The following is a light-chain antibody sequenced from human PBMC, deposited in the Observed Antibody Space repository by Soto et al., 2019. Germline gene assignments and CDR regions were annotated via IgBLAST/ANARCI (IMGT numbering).Light chain of an antibody. V-gene: IGLV2-14*01. J-gene: IGLJ2*01. CDR2: EVS. Sequence: QSALTQPASVSGSPGQSITISCTGTSSDVGGYNYVSWYQQHPGKAPKLMIYEVSNRPSGVPDRFSGSKSGTSASLAITGLQADDEADYYCQSYDSSLSGSVFGGGTKLTVL. CDR1: SSDVGGYNY. CDR3: QSYDSSLSGSV.